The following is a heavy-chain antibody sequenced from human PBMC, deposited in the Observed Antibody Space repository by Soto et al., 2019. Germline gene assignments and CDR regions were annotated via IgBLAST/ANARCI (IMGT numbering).Heavy chain of an antibody. CDR1: GYTLTELS. Sequence: QVQLVQSGAEVKKPGASVKVSCKVSGYTLTELSMHWVRQAPGKGHEWMGGFDPEDGETIYAQKFQGRVTMTEHTSTDTAYMELSSLRSEDTAVYYCATAVVVIATGDFQHWGQGTLVTVSS. CDR2: FDPEDGET. J-gene: IGHJ1*01. V-gene: IGHV1-24*01. D-gene: IGHD2-21*01. CDR3: ATAVVVIATGDFQH.